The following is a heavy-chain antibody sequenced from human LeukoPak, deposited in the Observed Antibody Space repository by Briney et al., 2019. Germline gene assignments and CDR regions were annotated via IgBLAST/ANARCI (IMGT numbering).Heavy chain of an antibody. D-gene: IGHD6-13*01. CDR2: ISGSGGST. J-gene: IGHJ4*02. V-gene: IGHV3-23*01. Sequence: GGSPRLSCAASGFTFSSYAMSWVRQAPGKGLEWVSAISGSGGSTHYADSVKGRFTISRDNSKNTLYLQMNSLSAEDTAVYYCAKHSSSSSWYRNDYWGQGTLVTVSS. CDR1: GFTFSSYA. CDR3: AKHSSSSSWYRNDY.